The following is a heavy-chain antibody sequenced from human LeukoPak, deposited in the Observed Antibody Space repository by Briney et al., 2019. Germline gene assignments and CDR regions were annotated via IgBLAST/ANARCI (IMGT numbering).Heavy chain of an antibody. J-gene: IGHJ5*02. Sequence: SETLSLTCAVYGGSFSGYYWSWIRQPPRKGLEWIVEINHSVSTNYNPSLKSRVTISVDTSKNQFSLKLSSVTAADTAVYYCARLPRVATMARAPYGGINWFDPWGQGTLVTVSS. CDR1: GGSFSGYY. D-gene: IGHD5-12*01. CDR3: ARLPRVATMARAPYGGINWFDP. V-gene: IGHV4-34*01. CDR2: INHSVST.